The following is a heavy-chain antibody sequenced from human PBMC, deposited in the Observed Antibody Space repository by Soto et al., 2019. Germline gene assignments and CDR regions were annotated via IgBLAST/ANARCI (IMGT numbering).Heavy chain of an antibody. J-gene: IGHJ5*02. CDR2: MNPNSGNT. V-gene: IGHV1-8*01. D-gene: IGHD2-15*01. CDR3: ARGKDIVVVVAASPSRFDP. Sequence: QVQLVQSGAEVKKPGASVKVSCKASGYTFTSYDINWVRQATGQGLEWMGWMNPNSGNTGYAQKFQGRLTMTRNTSKSTAYMELGRLRSEDTDVYYWARGKDIVVVVAASPSRFDPLGQGTLVTVSS. CDR1: GYTFTSYD.